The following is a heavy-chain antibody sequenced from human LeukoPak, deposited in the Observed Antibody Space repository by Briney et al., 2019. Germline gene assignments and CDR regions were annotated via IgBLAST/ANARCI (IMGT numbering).Heavy chain of an antibody. CDR3: AKANDYGDYGGFDS. CDR1: GLTFSNYG. CDR2: IRYDGRNK. Sequence: PGGSLRLSCAASGLTFSNYGMHWVRQAPGKGLEWVAFIRYDGRNKYYADSVKGRFTISRDNTKNTLYLQMNSLNSLRAEDTAVYYCAKANDYGDYGGFDSWGQGTLVTVSS. V-gene: IGHV3-30*02. D-gene: IGHD4-17*01. J-gene: IGHJ4*02.